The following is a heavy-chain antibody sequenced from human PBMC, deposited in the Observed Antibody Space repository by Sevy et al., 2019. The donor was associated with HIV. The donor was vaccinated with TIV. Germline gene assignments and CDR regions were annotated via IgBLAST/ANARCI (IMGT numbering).Heavy chain of an antibody. D-gene: IGHD4-17*01. CDR1: GGSISSFY. CDR3: ARGETTVVTPWYFDL. Sequence: SETLSLTCTVSGGSISSFYWNWIRQSPGKGLEWIGYISYSGSTNYNPSLKSRVTISVDTSKNQFSLKLSSVTAADTAVYYCARGETTVVTPWYFDLWGRGTLVTVSS. CDR2: ISYSGST. J-gene: IGHJ2*01. V-gene: IGHV4-59*12.